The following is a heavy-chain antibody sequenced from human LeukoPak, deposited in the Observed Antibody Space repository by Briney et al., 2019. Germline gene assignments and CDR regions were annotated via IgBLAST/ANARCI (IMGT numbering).Heavy chain of an antibody. CDR2: IYHSGST. Sequence: SQTLSLTCAVSGVSISSGGYSWSWIRQPPGKGLEWIGYIYHSGSTYYNPSLKSRVTISVDRSKNQFSLKLSSVTAADTAVYYCARGGYCSGGSCYSDFYYYGMDVWGQGTTVTVSS. V-gene: IGHV4-30-2*01. CDR3: ARGGYCSGGSCYSDFYYYGMDV. CDR1: GVSISSGGYS. D-gene: IGHD2-15*01. J-gene: IGHJ6*02.